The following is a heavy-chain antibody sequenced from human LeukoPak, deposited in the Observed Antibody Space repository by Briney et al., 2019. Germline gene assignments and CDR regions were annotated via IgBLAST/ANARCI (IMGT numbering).Heavy chain of an antibody. Sequence: GASVKVSCKASGYTYTSYGISWVRQAPGQGLEWMGWISAYNGNTNYAQKLQGRVTMTTDTSTSTAYMELRSLRSDDTAVYYCARDHIVLMVYDLDYWGQGTLVTVSS. CDR2: ISAYNGNT. CDR3: ARDHIVLMVYDLDY. J-gene: IGHJ4*02. V-gene: IGHV1-18*01. CDR1: GYTYTSYG. D-gene: IGHD2-8*01.